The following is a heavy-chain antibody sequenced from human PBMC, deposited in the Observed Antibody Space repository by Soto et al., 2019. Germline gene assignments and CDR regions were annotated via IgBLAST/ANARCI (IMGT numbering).Heavy chain of an antibody. J-gene: IGHJ6*04. V-gene: IGHV3-23*01. D-gene: IGHD2-2*01. CDR2: ISVGGTST. Sequence: WGSLRLSCVASGFTFDSYAMNWIRQAPGKGLEWVSVISVGGTSTYYADSVKGRFTVSRDNSKNTIYLQMNRLSAEDTGVYYCAKERFVYDFGIVPAATLIGRAVWGKGNTVIVSA. CDR3: AKERFVYDFGIVPAATLIGRAV. CDR1: GFTFDSYA.